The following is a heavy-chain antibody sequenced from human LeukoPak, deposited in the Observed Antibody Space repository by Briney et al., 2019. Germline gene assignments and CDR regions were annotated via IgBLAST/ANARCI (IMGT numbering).Heavy chain of an antibody. CDR3: ARDPVEHPYWFFDL. V-gene: IGHV4-59*01. CDR1: GGSISSYY. D-gene: IGHD1/OR15-1a*01. Sequence: NTSEALSLTCTVSGGSISSYYWSWIRQPPGKGLEWIGYVSYSGSTNYNPSLKSRVTISVDTSKNQFSLKLSSVTAADTAVYYCARDPVEHPYWFFDLWGRGTLVTVSS. CDR2: VSYSGST. J-gene: IGHJ2*01.